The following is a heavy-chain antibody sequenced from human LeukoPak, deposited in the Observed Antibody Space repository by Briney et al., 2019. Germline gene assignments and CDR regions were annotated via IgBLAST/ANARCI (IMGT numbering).Heavy chain of an antibody. CDR2: MYYSGST. V-gene: IGHV4-39*07. CDR1: GGSISSTSYY. D-gene: IGHD6-19*01. J-gene: IGHJ5*02. CDR3: ARTWRIAVAVVLFDP. Sequence: PSETLSLTCTVSGGSISSTSYYWGWIRQPPGKGLEWIGSMYYSGSTYYNPSLKSRVTISVDTSKNQFSLKLSSVTAADTAVYYCARTWRIAVAVVLFDPWGQGTLVTVSS.